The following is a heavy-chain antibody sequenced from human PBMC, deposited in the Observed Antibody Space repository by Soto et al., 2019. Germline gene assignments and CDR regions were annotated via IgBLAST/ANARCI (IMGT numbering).Heavy chain of an antibody. J-gene: IGHJ6*02. V-gene: IGHV3-7*01. Sequence: DVQLVESGGGLVQPGGSLRLSCAVSAFTFSSYWMSWVRQAPGRGLEWVANIKQEGSEKSYVDSVKGRFTISRDNAKNSLYLQMNGLRVEDSAVYYCAGSKGFHYGLDVWGQGTTGTVS. CDR3: AGSKGFHYGLDV. CDR1: AFTFSSYW. CDR2: IKQEGSEK.